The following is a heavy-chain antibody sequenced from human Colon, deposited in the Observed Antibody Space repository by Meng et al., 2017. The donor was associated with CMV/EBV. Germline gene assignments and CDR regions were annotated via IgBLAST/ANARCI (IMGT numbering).Heavy chain of an antibody. CDR1: GFSFSSYW. Sequence: GESQKISCAASGFSFSSYWMKWVRQAPGKGLEWVANINQDGSVKYYVDALKGRFTISRDNAENSLYLQMNSLMAEDTAVYYCARATYYYDDSAFGHWGQGTLVTVSS. CDR3: ARATYYYDDSAFGH. CDR2: INQDGSVK. V-gene: IGHV3-7*04. J-gene: IGHJ4*02. D-gene: IGHD3-22*01.